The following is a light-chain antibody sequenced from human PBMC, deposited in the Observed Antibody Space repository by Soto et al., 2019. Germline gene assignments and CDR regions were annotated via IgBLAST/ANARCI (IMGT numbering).Light chain of an antibody. CDR3: SSYTSSSTPYV. V-gene: IGLV2-14*01. J-gene: IGLJ1*01. Sequence: QSVLTQPASVSGSPGQSIPISCTGNSSDVGGYNYVSWYQQHPGKAPKLMIYDVSNRPSGVSNRFSGSKSGNTASLTISGLQAEDEADYYCSSYTSSSTPYVFGTGTKVTVL. CDR1: SSDVGGYNY. CDR2: DVS.